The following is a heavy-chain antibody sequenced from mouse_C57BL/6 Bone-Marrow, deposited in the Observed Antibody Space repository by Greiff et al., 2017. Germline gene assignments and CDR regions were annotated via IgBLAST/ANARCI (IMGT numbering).Heavy chain of an antibody. D-gene: IGHD2-12*01. CDR2: ISSGGSYT. Sequence: EVQLVESGGDLVKPGGSLKLSCAASGFTFSSYGMSWVRQTPDKRLEWVATISSGGSYTYYPDSVKGRFTISRDNAKNTLYLQMSSLKSEDTAMYYCARLRTSYYFDYWGQGTTLTVSS. CDR3: ARLRTSYYFDY. J-gene: IGHJ2*01. CDR1: GFTFSSYG. V-gene: IGHV5-6*01.